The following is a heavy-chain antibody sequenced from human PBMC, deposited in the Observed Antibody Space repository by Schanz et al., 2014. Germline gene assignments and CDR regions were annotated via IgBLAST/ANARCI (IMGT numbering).Heavy chain of an antibody. CDR1: GLIFSNYV. J-gene: IGHJ4*02. D-gene: IGHD3-10*01. V-gene: IGHV3-23*04. CDR2: IGNGGVTI. Sequence: EVQLVESGGGLVQPGGSLKLSCAASGLIFSNYVMSWVRQAPGKGLEWVSCIGNGGVTIYYADSVKGRFTISRDNSKNTLYLQMNSLRPEDTAVYYCAKYRGYYRVSGRYRELEYWGQGTLVTVSS. CDR3: AKYRGYYRVSGRYRELEY.